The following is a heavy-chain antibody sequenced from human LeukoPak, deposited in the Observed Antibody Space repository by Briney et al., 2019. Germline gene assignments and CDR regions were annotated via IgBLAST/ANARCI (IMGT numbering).Heavy chain of an antibody. D-gene: IGHD3-22*01. CDR3: ARDCPNYDSSGYYFDY. Sequence: SVKVSCKASGGTFSSYTISWVRQAPGQGLEWMGMIIPILGIANYAQKFQGRVTITADKSTSTAYMELSSLRSEDTAVYYCARDCPNYDSSGYYFDYWDQETLVTVSS. CDR1: GGTFSSYT. V-gene: IGHV1-69*04. J-gene: IGHJ4*02. CDR2: IIPILGIA.